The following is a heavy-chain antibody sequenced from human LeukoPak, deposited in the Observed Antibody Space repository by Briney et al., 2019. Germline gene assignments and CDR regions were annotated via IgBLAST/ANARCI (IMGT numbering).Heavy chain of an antibody. Sequence: SGTLSLTCTVSGYSITSGNYWGWFRQPPGKGLEWIGSIYHSGSTYSNPSLKSRVTISVDTSKNQFSLKLTSVTAADTAVYYCARGRRIPVGDDYWGQGTLVTVSS. J-gene: IGHJ4*02. D-gene: IGHD6-19*01. CDR3: ARGRRIPVGDDY. CDR1: GYSITSGNY. V-gene: IGHV4-38-2*02. CDR2: IYHSGST.